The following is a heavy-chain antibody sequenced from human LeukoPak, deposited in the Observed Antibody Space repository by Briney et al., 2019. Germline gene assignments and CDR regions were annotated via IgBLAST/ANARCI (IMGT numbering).Heavy chain of an antibody. J-gene: IGHJ5*02. CDR2: IYSGGST. CDR3: ATLGDCGGDCYSYWFDP. Sequence: PGGSLRLSCAASGFTVSSNYMSWVRQAPGKGLEWVSVIYSGGSTYYADSVKGRFTISRDNSKNTLYLQMGSLRAEDTAVYYCATLGDCGGDCYSYWFDPWGQGTLVTVSS. D-gene: IGHD2-21*02. CDR1: GFTVSSNY. V-gene: IGHV3-53*01.